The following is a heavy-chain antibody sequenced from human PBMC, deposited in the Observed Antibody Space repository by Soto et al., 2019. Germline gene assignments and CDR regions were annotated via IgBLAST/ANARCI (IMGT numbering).Heavy chain of an antibody. Sequence: QVQLVQSGAEVKKTGASVKVSCTASGYTFTSYGISWVRQAPGQGLEWMGWISAYNGNTNYAQKLQGRVTMTTDTSTSTAYMELRSLRSDDTGVYYCARDVDLATVTTYSSDYWGQGTLVTVSS. CDR3: ARDVDLATVTTYSSDY. V-gene: IGHV1-18*01. J-gene: IGHJ4*02. CDR2: ISAYNGNT. CDR1: GYTFTSYG. D-gene: IGHD4-17*01.